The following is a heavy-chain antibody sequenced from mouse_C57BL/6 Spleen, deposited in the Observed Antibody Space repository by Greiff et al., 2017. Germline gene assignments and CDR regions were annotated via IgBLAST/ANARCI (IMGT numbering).Heavy chain of an antibody. CDR2: ILPGSGST. Sequence: QVQLQQSGAELMKPGASVKLSCKATGYTFTGYWIEWVKQRPGHGLEWVGEILPGSGSTNYNEKVKGKATFTEDTSSNTVYMQLSSLTTEASAIYYCARDSSGWFAYWGQGTLVTVSA. D-gene: IGHD3-2*02. CDR3: ARDSSGWFAY. J-gene: IGHJ3*01. CDR1: GYTFTGYW. V-gene: IGHV1-9*01.